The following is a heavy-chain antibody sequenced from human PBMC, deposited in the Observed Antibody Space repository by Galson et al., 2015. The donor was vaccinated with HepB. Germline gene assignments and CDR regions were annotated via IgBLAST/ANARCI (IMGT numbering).Heavy chain of an antibody. CDR1: GFTFSSYA. Sequence: SLRLSCAASGFTFSSYAMHWVRQAPGKGLEWVAVISYDGSNKYYADSVKGRFTISRDNSKNTLYLQMNSLRAEDTAVYYCARDIGRTYPYYFDYWGQGTLVTVSS. V-gene: IGHV3-30-3*01. J-gene: IGHJ4*02. CDR3: ARDIGRTYPYYFDY. CDR2: ISYDGSNK. D-gene: IGHD3-16*02.